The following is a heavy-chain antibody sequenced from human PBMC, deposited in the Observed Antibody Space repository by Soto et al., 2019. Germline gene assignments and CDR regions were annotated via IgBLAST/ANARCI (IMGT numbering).Heavy chain of an antibody. CDR2: IYYSGST. J-gene: IGHJ5*02. D-gene: IGHD6-25*01. Sequence: SATLSLPCTVSGGSISSGGYYWSWSRQHPGKGLEWIGYIYYSGSTSYSPSPKSRVTISVYTSKDQSSRKLSSVTTADTAVYYCARGVPEQRIRLGWFDPWGQGTLFTVSS. CDR3: ARGVPEQRIRLGWFDP. CDR1: GGSISSGGYY. V-gene: IGHV4-31*03.